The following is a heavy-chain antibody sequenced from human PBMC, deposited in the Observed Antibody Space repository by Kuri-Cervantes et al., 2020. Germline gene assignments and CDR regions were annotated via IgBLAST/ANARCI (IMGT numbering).Heavy chain of an antibody. V-gene: IGHV3-30*03. CDR1: GFTFSSYG. CDR2: ISYDGSNK. J-gene: IGHJ4*02. CDR3: ARDLESIVVVPAAIDY. D-gene: IGHD2-2*01. Sequence: GESLKISFAASGFTFSSYGMHWVRQAPGKGLEWVAVISYDGSNKYYADSVKGRFTISRDNSKNSLYLQMNSLRVEDTAVYYCARDLESIVVVPAAIDYWGQGTLVTVSS.